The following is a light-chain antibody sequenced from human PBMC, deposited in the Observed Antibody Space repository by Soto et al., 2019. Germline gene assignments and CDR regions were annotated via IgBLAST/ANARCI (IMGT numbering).Light chain of an antibody. J-gene: IGKJ5*01. CDR3: QQYNTWPPIT. Sequence: EIVLTLSPYTLAVSPGEVATLSCWASQSVTSNLAWYQQKRGQAPRLLIYAASTRATGVPARFSGSGSGTEFTPTISSLQSEDFAVYYCQQYNTWPPITSGQGARPEIK. CDR1: QSVTSN. V-gene: IGKV3D-15*01. CDR2: AAS.